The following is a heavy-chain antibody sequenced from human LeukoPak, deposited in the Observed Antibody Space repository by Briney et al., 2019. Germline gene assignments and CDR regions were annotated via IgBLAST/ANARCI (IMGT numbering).Heavy chain of an antibody. V-gene: IGHV4-59*01. Sequence: SETLSLTCTVSGGSISSYYWSWIRQPPGKGLEWIGYIYYSGSTNYNPSLKSRVTISVDTSKSQFSLKLSSVTAADTAVYYCAREGIAAAGTHNWFDPWGQGTLVTVSS. CDR2: IYYSGST. J-gene: IGHJ5*02. D-gene: IGHD6-13*01. CDR1: GGSISSYY. CDR3: AREGIAAAGTHNWFDP.